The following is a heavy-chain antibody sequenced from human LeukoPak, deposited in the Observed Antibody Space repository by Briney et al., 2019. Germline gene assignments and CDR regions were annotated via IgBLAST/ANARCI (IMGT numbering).Heavy chain of an antibody. V-gene: IGHV3-21*01. D-gene: IGHD4-23*01. CDR1: GFTFSSYS. CDR2: ISSSSSYI. CDR3: ARDYGGKVY. Sequence: GGSLRLSYAASGFTFSSYSMNWVRQAPGKGLEWVSSISSSSSYIYYAESVKGRFTIYRDNAKNSLYLQMNSLRAEDTAVYYCARDYGGKVYWGQGTLVTVSS. J-gene: IGHJ4*02.